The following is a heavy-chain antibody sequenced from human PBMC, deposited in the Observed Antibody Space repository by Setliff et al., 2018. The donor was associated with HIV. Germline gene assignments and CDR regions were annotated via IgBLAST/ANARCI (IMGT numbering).Heavy chain of an antibody. CDR1: GFTFFSYE. CDR3: ARIYGLWPQNWFDP. Sequence: GGSLRLSCAASGFTFFSYEMNWVRQAPGKGLEWVSVIYSGGSTYYADSVKGRFTISRDNAKNSLYLQMNSLRAEDTAVYYCARIYGLWPQNWFDPWGQGTLVTVSS. V-gene: IGHV3-66*01. J-gene: IGHJ5*02. CDR2: IYSGGST. D-gene: IGHD3-3*01.